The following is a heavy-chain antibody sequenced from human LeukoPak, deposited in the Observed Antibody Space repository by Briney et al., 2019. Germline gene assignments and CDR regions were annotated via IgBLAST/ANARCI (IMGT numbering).Heavy chain of an antibody. CDR3: ARDDFAGDSSGYIDY. CDR2: IWFDGSNQ. J-gene: IGHJ4*02. CDR1: GFIFSNCG. V-gene: IGHV3-33*01. D-gene: IGHD3-22*01. Sequence: PGGSLRLSCAASGFIFSNCGMHWVRQAPGKGLEWVAVIWFDGSNQYHADAVKGRFTISRDNSKNTLYLQMSSLRAEDTALYYCARDDFAGDSSGYIDYWGQGTPVTVSS.